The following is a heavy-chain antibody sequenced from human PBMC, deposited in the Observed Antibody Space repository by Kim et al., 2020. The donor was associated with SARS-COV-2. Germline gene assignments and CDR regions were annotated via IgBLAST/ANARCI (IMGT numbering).Heavy chain of an antibody. Sequence: SETLSLTCTVSGGSISSGGYYWSWIRQHPGKGLEWIGYIYYSGSTYYNPSLKSRVTISVDTSKNQFSLKLSSVTAADTAVYYCATYYYDSSGYYLTGAFDIWGQGTMVTVSS. CDR3: ATYYYDSSGYYLTGAFDI. CDR1: GGSISSGGYY. D-gene: IGHD3-22*01. J-gene: IGHJ3*02. CDR2: IYYSGST. V-gene: IGHV4-31*03.